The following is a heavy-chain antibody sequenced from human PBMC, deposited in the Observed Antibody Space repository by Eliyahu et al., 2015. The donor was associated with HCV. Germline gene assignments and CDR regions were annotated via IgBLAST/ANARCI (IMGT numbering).Heavy chain of an antibody. D-gene: IGHD3-10*01. Sequence: EVQLMESGGGLVKPGGSLRLSCAASGFTFNNYSFNWVRQAPGKGLEWVSAISSSSTYIYYANSVKGRFSISRDNAKNSLYLQMNSLRDEDTAVYYCARTWELVGRYGLDVWGQGTTVTVSS. CDR1: GFTFNNYS. CDR2: ISSSSTYI. J-gene: IGHJ6*02. V-gene: IGHV3-21*01. CDR3: ARTWELVGRYGLDV.